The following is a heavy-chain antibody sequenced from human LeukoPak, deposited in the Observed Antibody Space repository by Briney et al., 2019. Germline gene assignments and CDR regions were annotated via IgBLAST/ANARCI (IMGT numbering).Heavy chain of an antibody. CDR1: GGSISSSSYY. J-gene: IGHJ4*02. CDR2: IYYSGST. Sequence: SETLSLTCTVSGGSISSSSYYWGWIRQPPGKGLEWIGSIYYSGSTYYNPSLKSRVTISVDTSKNQFSLKLSSVTAADTAVYYCARDSGDYYDSSGYLSLDYWGQGTLVTVSS. CDR3: ARDSGDYYDSSGYLSLDY. D-gene: IGHD3-22*01. V-gene: IGHV4-39*07.